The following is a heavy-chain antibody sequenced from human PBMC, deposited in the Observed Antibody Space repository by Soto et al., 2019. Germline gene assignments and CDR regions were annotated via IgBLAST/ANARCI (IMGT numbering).Heavy chain of an antibody. J-gene: IGHJ4*02. Sequence: EVQLVESGGGVVRPGGSLRLSCAASGFTFDNYGMSWVRQAPGQGLEWVSGITWNGGSTGYADSVKGRFTISKDNAENSLSLQRNNLRAEDTALYDCARVREQLRGGRVDYGGQGTLVTVSS. V-gene: IGHV3-20*01. D-gene: IGHD2-2*01. CDR2: ITWNGGST. CDR1: GFTFDNYG. CDR3: ARVREQLRGGRVDY.